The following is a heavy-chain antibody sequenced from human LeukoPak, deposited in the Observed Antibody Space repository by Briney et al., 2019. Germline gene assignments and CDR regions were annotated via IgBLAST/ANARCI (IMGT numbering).Heavy chain of an antibody. V-gene: IGHV3-30*02. CDR1: GFTFSAYG. Sequence: GGSLRLSCEASGFTFSAYGMNWVRQAPGKGLEWVALIRYDGSDKYYADSVKGRFTISRDNSKNTLYLQMTSLRADDTAVYYCARDRVLHYFDYWGQGALVTVSS. J-gene: IGHJ4*02. D-gene: IGHD3-16*01. CDR3: ARDRVLHYFDY. CDR2: IRYDGSDK.